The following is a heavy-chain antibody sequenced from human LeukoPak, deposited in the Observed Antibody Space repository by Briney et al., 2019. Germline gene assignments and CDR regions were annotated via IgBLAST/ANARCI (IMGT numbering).Heavy chain of an antibody. D-gene: IGHD3-10*01. Sequence: GRSLRLSCAASGFTFSSYGMHWVRQAPGKGLEWVAVIWYDGSNKYYADSVKGRFTISRDNSKNTLYLQMNSLRAEDTAVYYCARVRDYYGSGSYSYFDYWAREPWSPSPQ. CDR3: ARVRDYYGSGSYSYFDY. CDR1: GFTFSSYG. J-gene: IGHJ4*02. CDR2: IWYDGSNK. V-gene: IGHV3-33*01.